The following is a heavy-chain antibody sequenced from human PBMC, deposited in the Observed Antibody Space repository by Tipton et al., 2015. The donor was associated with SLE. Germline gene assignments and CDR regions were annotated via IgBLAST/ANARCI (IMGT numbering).Heavy chain of an antibody. CDR3: ARGTGGGYYYMDA. V-gene: IGHV3-74*01. CDR1: GFTLSSYW. J-gene: IGHJ6*03. Sequence: SLRLSCAASGFTLSSYWMHWVRHAPGKGLVWVSRINSAGRGTDYADTVKGRVTISRDNAKNMVYLQMNSLRAEDTAVYYCARGTGGGYYYMDAWGKGTTVTVSS. CDR2: INSAGRGT. D-gene: IGHD3-16*01.